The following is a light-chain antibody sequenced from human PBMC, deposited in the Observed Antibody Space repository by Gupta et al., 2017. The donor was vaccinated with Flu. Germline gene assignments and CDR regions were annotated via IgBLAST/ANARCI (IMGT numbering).Light chain of an antibody. J-gene: IGLJ2*01. CDR2: YNT. CDR3: HYSDSRLKGVV. CDR1: SSNIVTNYE. Sequence: VTISCTGSSSNIVTNYEVHWSKQVQGKETKPLIDYNTNRPSGVKDRGSCYKSGNYASREIQGLQAEDEADDYCHYSDSRLKGVVFGGGTQMTVL. V-gene: IGLV1-40*01.